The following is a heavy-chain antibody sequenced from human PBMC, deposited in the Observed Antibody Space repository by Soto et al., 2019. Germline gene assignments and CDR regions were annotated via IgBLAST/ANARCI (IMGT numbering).Heavy chain of an antibody. Sequence: PGGSLRLSCAVSGFTVSSYFMSWVRQVPGKGLEWVALLYSGGSTFYADSVKGRFTVSRDNARNTLFLQMDSLRAEDTAVYYCVRASTGAYWDYFDYWGQGSLVTVSS. CDR2: LYSGGST. CDR3: VRASTGAYWDYFDY. D-gene: IGHD2-8*02. J-gene: IGHJ4*02. CDR1: GFTVSSYF. V-gene: IGHV3-53*01.